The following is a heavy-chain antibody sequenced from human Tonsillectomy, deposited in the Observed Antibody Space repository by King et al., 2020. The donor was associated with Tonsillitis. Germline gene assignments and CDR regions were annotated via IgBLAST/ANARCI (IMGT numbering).Heavy chain of an antibody. Sequence: QLQESGPGLVKPSETLSLTCTVSGGSISSNNYFWGWIRQPPGQGLEWIGSIYYSGSTYYNPSLKSRVTISVDTSKNQFSLKLSSVTAADTAVYYCARPQYCSGGSCYPGLWYFDLWGRGTLVTVSS. CDR3: ARPQYCSGGSCYPGLWYFDL. CDR1: GGSISSNNYF. J-gene: IGHJ2*01. CDR2: IYYSGST. V-gene: IGHV4-39*01. D-gene: IGHD2-15*01.